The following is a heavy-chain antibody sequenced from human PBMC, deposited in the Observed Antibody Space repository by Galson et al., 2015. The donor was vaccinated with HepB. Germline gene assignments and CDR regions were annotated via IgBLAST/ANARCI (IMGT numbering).Heavy chain of an antibody. CDR3: ARDPLSLDAAIGYCSGGSCLDYYYGMDV. Sequence: SLRLSCAASGFTFSSYSMNWVRQAPGKGLEWVSYISSSSSTIYYADSVKGRFTISRDNAKNSLYLQMNSLRDEDTAVYYCARDPLSLDAAIGYCSGGSCLDYYYGMDVWGQGTTVTVSS. CDR2: ISSSSSTI. V-gene: IGHV3-48*02. CDR1: GFTFSSYS. D-gene: IGHD2-15*01. J-gene: IGHJ6*02.